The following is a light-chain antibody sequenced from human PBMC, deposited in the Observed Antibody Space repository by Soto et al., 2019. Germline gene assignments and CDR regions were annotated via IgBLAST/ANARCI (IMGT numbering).Light chain of an antibody. J-gene: IGKJ4*01. Sequence: DIQMTQSPSSLSASVGDRVTITCRASQSISSYLNWYQQKPGKAPKLLIYAASSLQSGVPSRFSGSGSGTDFTLTINSLQSDDFAVYYCQHYKTWPLTFGGGTRVEI. CDR1: QSISSY. CDR3: QHYKTWPLT. V-gene: IGKV1-39*01. CDR2: AAS.